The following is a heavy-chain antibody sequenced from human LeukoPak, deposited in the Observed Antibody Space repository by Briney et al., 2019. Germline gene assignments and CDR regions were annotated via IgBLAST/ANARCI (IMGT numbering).Heavy chain of an antibody. Sequence: GGSLRLSCAASGFTFSSYWMSWVRQAPEKGLEWVANINQDGGEKYYVDSVRGRFTISRDNANNSLSLQMNSLRAEDTAVYYCARGGHGSGSYGDYWGQGTLVTVSS. CDR2: INQDGGEK. CDR3: ARGGHGSGSYGDY. J-gene: IGHJ4*02. V-gene: IGHV3-7*03. D-gene: IGHD3-10*01. CDR1: GFTFSSYW.